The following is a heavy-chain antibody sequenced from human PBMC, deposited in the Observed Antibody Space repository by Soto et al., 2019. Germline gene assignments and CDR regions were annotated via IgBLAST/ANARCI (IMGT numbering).Heavy chain of an antibody. D-gene: IGHD3-22*01. CDR2: IGTNGGST. CDR1: GFTFSNYA. CDR3: VKPPAYYIDSYAYYPV. V-gene: IGHV3-64D*06. Sequence: PGGSLRLSCSASGFTFSNYAIHCVRQAPGKGLEYVSSIGTNGGSTFYADSVKGRFTISRDNSKNTLYLQMSSLRPEDTAEYYWVKPPAYYIDSYAYYPVWGQGTLVTVSS. J-gene: IGHJ4*02.